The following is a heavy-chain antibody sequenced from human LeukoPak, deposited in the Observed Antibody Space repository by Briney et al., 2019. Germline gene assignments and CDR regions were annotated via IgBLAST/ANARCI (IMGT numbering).Heavy chain of an antibody. CDR3: ARASGTDATGYVQIDL. D-gene: IGHD3-9*01. J-gene: IGHJ5*02. Sequence: GGSLRLSCAASGFPFIYDWLHWVRQAPGRGLVWVSRINSDGSSTSYADSVKGRFTISRDNAENTLYLQMNSLRVEDTAVYYCARASGTDATGYVQIDLWGQGTLVTVSS. CDR1: GFPFIYDW. CDR2: INSDGSST. V-gene: IGHV3-74*01.